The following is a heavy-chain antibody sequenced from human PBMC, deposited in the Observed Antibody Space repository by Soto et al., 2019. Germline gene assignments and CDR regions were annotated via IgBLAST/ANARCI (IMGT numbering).Heavy chain of an antibody. V-gene: IGHV2-70*01. CDR2: IDWDDDK. D-gene: IGHD3-16*02. J-gene: IGHJ4*02. Sequence: SGPTLVNPTQTLTLTCTFSGFSLSTSGMCVSWIRQPPGKALEWLALIDWDDDKYYSTSLKTRLTISKDTSKNQVVLTMTNMDPVDTATYYCARIRDDYVWGSYRYFDYWGQGTLVTVSS. CDR3: ARIRDDYVWGSYRYFDY. CDR1: GFSLSTSGMC.